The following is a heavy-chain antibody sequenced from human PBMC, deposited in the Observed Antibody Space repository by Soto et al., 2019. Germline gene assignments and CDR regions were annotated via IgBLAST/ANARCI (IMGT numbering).Heavy chain of an antibody. CDR2: IFPSDSDT. Sequence: XECLKMSCRTSGYKFTSSWIAWVRQIPGKGLEWMGIIFPSDSDTRYSPSFQGQVTISADRSTSTVFLQWASLKASDTAVYFCARKDKSGYFNWFDPWGQGTLVTVSS. CDR1: GYKFTSSW. D-gene: IGHD3-22*01. J-gene: IGHJ5*02. CDR3: ARKDKSGYFNWFDP. V-gene: IGHV5-51*01.